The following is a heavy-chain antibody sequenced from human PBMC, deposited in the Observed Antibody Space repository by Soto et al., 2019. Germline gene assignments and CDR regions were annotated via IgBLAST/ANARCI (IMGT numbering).Heavy chain of an antibody. CDR2: IIPIFGTA. CDR1: GGTFSSYA. Sequence: SVKVSWKASGGTFSSYAISWVRQAPGQGLEWMGGIIPIFGTANYAQKFQGRVTITADESTSTAYMELSSLRSEDTAVYYCARGEIVVVPAAIPHYYYYGVDVWGQGTTVTVSS. CDR3: ARGEIVVVPAAIPHYYYYGVDV. D-gene: IGHD2-2*01. J-gene: IGHJ6*02. V-gene: IGHV1-69*13.